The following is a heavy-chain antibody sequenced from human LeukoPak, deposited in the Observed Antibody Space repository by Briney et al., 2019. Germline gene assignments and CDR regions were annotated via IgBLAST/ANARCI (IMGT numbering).Heavy chain of an antibody. J-gene: IGHJ4*02. CDR2: INSDGSST. CDR1: GFTLSTYS. D-gene: IGHD3-10*01. Sequence: AGGSLRLSCAASGFTLSTYSMNWVRQAPGKGLVWVSRINSDGSSTSYADSVKGRFTISRDNAKNTLYLQMNSLRAEDTAVYYCAGGWRWFHYWGQGTLVTVSS. CDR3: AGGWRWFHY. V-gene: IGHV3-74*01.